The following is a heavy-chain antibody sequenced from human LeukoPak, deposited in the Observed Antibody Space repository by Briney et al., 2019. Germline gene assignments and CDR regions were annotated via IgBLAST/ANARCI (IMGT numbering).Heavy chain of an antibody. D-gene: IGHD1-26*01. J-gene: IGHJ4*02. CDR1: GGSFSGYY. CDR3: ARGIVGADPNFDY. Sequence: SETLSLTCAVYGGSFSGYYWSWIRQPPGKGLECIGEINHSGSTNYNPSLKSRVTISVDTSKNQFSLKLSSVTAADTAVYYCARGIVGADPNFDYWGQGTLVTVSS. CDR2: INHSGST. V-gene: IGHV4-34*01.